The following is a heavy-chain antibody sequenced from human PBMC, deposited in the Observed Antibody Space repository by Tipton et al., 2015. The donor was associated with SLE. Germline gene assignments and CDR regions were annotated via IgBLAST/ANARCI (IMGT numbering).Heavy chain of an antibody. CDR2: ISGSGGST. V-gene: IGHV3-23*01. CDR1: GFTFSSYA. D-gene: IGHD3-16*01. Sequence: SLRLSCTASGFTFSSYAMSWVRQAPGKGLEWVSAISGSGGSTYYADSVKGRFTISRDNSQNTLYLQMSSLRTEGTAVYYCASGGGYYHAMDVWGRGTTVTVSS. J-gene: IGHJ6*02. CDR3: ASGGGYYHAMDV.